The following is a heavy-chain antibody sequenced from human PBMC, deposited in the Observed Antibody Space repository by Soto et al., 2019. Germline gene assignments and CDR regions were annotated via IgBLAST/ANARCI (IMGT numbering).Heavy chain of an antibody. CDR1: GGTVNRYA. D-gene: IGHD6-19*01. V-gene: IGHV1-69*12. CDR3: AQTLGSAVAGPGRFDL. Sequence: QVQLVPSGAEVKKPGSSVKVSCKASGGTVNRYAISWLRQAPGQGPEWMGGITPMFGIGNYAQKFQGRVTITADESTTTVHMELRRLTCEDTAVYYCAQTLGSAVAGPGRFDLWGRGTRVIVSS. CDR2: ITPMFGIG. J-gene: IGHJ2*01.